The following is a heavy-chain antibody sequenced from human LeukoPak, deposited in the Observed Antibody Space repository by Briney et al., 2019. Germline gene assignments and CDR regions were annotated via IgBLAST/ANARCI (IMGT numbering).Heavy chain of an antibody. J-gene: IGHJ4*02. D-gene: IGHD3/OR15-3a*01. CDR3: AKAMTFDGGPPFDY. Sequence: GRSLRLSCAASGFTFDDYAMHWVRQAPGKGLEWASGISWNSGSIGYADSVKGRFTISRDNAKNSLYLQMNSLRAEDTALYYCAKAMTFDGGPPFDYWGQGTLVTVSS. V-gene: IGHV3-9*01. CDR2: ISWNSGSI. CDR1: GFTFDDYA.